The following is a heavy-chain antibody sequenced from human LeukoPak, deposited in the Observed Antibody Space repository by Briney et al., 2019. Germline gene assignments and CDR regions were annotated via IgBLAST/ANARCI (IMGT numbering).Heavy chain of an antibody. CDR3: ARGDYDSSGYYYLDY. CDR2: IYHSGST. J-gene: IGHJ4*02. CDR1: GYSISSGYY. Sequence: SETLSLTCTVSGYSISSGYYWGWIRQPPGKGLEWIGSIYHSGSTYYNPSLKSRVTISVDTSKNQFSLKLSSVTAADTAVYYCARGDYDSSGYYYLDYWGQGTLVTVSS. V-gene: IGHV4-38-2*02. D-gene: IGHD3-22*01.